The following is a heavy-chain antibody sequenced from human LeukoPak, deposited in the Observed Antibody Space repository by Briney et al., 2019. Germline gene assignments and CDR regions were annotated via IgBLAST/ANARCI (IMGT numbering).Heavy chain of an antibody. CDR2: INPNSGGT. J-gene: IGHJ4*02. V-gene: IGHV1-2*02. CDR3: AMLRGYSYAPDY. D-gene: IGHD5-18*01. Sequence: ASVKVSCKTSGYTFTGYYMHWVRQAPGQRLEWMGWINPNSGGTNYAQKFQGRVTMTRDTSISTAYMELSRLRSDDTAVYYCAMLRGYSYAPDYWGQGTLVTVSS. CDR1: GYTFTGYY.